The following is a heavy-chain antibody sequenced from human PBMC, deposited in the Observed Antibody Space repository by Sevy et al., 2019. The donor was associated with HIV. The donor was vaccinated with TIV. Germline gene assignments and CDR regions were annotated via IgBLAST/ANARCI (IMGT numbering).Heavy chain of an antibody. V-gene: IGHV3-20*04. D-gene: IGHD1-26*01. CDR3: ARVTGAGATPSAFDY. CDR2: INWNGGST. CDR1: GFTFDDYG. J-gene: IGHJ4*02. Sequence: GESLKISCAASGFTFDDYGMSWVRQAPGKGLEWVSGINWNGGSTGYADSVKGRFTISRDNAKNSLYLQMNSLRAEDTALYYCARVTGAGATPSAFDYWGQGTLVTVSS.